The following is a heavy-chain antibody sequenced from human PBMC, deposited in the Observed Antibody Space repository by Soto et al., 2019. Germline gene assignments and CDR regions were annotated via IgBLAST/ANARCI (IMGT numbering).Heavy chain of an antibody. V-gene: IGHV4-39*01. CDR1: GGSISSSSYY. CDR3: ARHGDSSSWYWFDP. J-gene: IGHJ5*02. Sequence: SETLSLTCTVSGGSISSSSYYWGWIRQPPGKGLEWIGSIYYSGSTYYNPSLKSRVTISVDTSKNQFSLKLSSVTAADTAVYYCARHGDSSSWYWFDPWGQRTLVTVSS. CDR2: IYYSGST. D-gene: IGHD6-13*01.